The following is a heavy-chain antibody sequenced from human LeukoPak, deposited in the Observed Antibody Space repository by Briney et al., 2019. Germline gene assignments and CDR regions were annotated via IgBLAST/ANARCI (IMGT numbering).Heavy chain of an antibody. CDR1: GGSISSSSYY. D-gene: IGHD6-19*01. J-gene: IGHJ4*02. CDR3: ARGTLYSGWSYYFDY. Sequence: SETLSLTCTVSGGSISSSSYYWGWIRQPPGKGLEWIGSIYYSGSTYYNPSLKSRVTISVDTSKNRFSLKLSSVTAADTAMYYCARGTLYSGWSYYFDYWGQGSQVTVSS. V-gene: IGHV4-39*07. CDR2: IYYSGST.